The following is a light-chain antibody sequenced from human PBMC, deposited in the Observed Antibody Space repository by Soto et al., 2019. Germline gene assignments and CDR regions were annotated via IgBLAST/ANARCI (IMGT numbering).Light chain of an antibody. Sequence: DIQMTQSPSSLSASVGDRVTITCRASQSISSYLNWYQQKPGKAPKLLIYAASSLQSGVPSRFSGSGSGTDFTITFSSLQPEDFATYYCQQSYSSPCTCGQGNKVEIK. CDR1: QSISSY. J-gene: IGKJ1*01. CDR3: QQSYSSPCT. V-gene: IGKV1-39*01. CDR2: AAS.